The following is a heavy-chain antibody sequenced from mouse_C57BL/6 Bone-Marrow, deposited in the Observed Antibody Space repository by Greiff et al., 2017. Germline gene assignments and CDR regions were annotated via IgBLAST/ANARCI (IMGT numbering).Heavy chain of an antibody. CDR3: ARRYGYDRGYWYFDV. J-gene: IGHJ1*03. CDR1: GYTFTDYY. Sequence: VQLQQSGPELVKPGASVKISCKASGYTFTDYYMNWVKQSHGKSLEWIGDINPNNGGTSYNQKFKGKATLTVDKSSSTAYMELRSLTAEDSAVYYCARRYGYDRGYWYFDVWGTGTTVTVSS. CDR2: INPNNGGT. V-gene: IGHV1-26*01. D-gene: IGHD2-2*01.